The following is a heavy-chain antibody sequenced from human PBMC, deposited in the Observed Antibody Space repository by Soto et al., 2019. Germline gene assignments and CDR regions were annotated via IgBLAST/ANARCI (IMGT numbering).Heavy chain of an antibody. Sequence: SVKVSCKASGGTFSSYRINWVRQAPGQGLEWVGGIVPIYRTADYAQKFQGRVTITADESARTAYLEVRSLKSQDTAVYYCARDSGAKLSTSWGQGTLVTVSS. CDR3: ARDSGAKLSTS. J-gene: IGHJ4*02. CDR1: GGTFSSYR. CDR2: IVPIYRTA. D-gene: IGHD2-2*01. V-gene: IGHV1-69*13.